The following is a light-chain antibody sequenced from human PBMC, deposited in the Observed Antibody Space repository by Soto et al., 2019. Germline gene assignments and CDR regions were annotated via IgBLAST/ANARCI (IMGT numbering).Light chain of an antibody. Sequence: SYELPQPPSVSVAPGQTARIACGGNNIGSKSVQWYQQKPGQAPVLVVYDDSDRPSGIPERFSGSNSGNTATLTISRVEAGDEAEYYCQVWDSSSDHSVFGTGTKVTVL. CDR2: DDS. J-gene: IGLJ1*01. V-gene: IGLV3-21*02. CDR1: NIGSKS. CDR3: QVWDSSSDHSV.